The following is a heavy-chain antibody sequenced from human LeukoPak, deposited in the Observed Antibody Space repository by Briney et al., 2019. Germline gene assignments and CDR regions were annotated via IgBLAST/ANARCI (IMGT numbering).Heavy chain of an antibody. D-gene: IGHD3-10*01. CDR2: ISSSSSTI. CDR3: ARDKEFSLYYGMDV. Sequence: GGSLRLSCAASGFIFNNYWMHWVRQAPGKGLEWVSYISSSSSTIYYADSVKGRFTISRDNAKNSLYLQMNSLRDEDTAVYYCARDKEFSLYYGMDVWGQGTTVTVSS. J-gene: IGHJ6*02. CDR1: GFIFNNYW. V-gene: IGHV3-48*02.